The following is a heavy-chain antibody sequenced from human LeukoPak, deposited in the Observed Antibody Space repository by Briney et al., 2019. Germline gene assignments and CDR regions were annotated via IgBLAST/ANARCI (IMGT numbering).Heavy chain of an antibody. J-gene: IGHJ6*02. CDR2: INSDGSST. D-gene: IGHD3-10*01. Sequence: PGGSLRLSCAASGFTFSSYWMHWVRQAPGKGLVWVSRINSDGSSTTYADSVKGRFTFSRNNAKNTLYLQMNSLRAEDTAVYYCASFSGSGSHSYYYGMDVWGQGTTVTVSS. V-gene: IGHV3-74*01. CDR3: ASFSGSGSHSYYYGMDV. CDR1: GFTFSSYW.